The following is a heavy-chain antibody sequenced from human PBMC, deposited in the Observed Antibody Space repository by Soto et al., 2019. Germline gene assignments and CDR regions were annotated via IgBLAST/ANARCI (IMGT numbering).Heavy chain of an antibody. J-gene: IGHJ6*02. CDR3: ARDWVDTAIQGHYYYYYGMDV. Sequence: ASVKGSCKASVYSFTGYYMHWVRQAPGQGLEWMGWINPNSGGTNYAQKFQGRVTMTRDTSISTAYMELSRLRSDDTAVYYCARDWVDTAIQGHYYYYYGMDVWGQGTTVTVSS. CDR1: VYSFTGYY. CDR2: INPNSGGT. V-gene: IGHV1-2*02. D-gene: IGHD5-18*01.